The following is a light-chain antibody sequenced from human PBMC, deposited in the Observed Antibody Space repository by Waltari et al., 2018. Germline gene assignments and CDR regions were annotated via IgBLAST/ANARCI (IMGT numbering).Light chain of an antibody. CDR2: DVS. J-gene: IGLJ2*01. V-gene: IGLV2-14*03. CDR1: SIDLGYYAY. CDR3: SSYSGTNTRVI. Sequence: QSALTQPASVSGSPGPSISISFTGTSIDLGYYAYFSWYQQQPGKAPKMMIYDVSHRPSGVSNRFSGSKSGNTASLIISGLQSEDEGDYYCSSYSGTNTRVIFGGGTKLTVL.